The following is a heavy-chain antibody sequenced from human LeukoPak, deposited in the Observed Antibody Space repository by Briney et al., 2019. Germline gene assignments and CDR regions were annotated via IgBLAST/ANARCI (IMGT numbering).Heavy chain of an antibody. D-gene: IGHD3-22*01. CDR2: ISGSGSST. V-gene: IGHV3-23*01. CDR1: GFTFSSYA. CDR3: ARLPTPYDSSGYYSN. Sequence: GGSLRLSCAASGFTFSSYAMSWVRQAPGKRLEWVSAISGSGSSTYYADSVKGRFTISRDNSKNTLYLQMNSLRAEDTAVYYCARLPTPYDSSGYYSNWGQGTLVTVSS. J-gene: IGHJ4*02.